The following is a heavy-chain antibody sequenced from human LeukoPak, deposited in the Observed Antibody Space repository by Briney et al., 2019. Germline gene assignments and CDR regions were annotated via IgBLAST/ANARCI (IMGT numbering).Heavy chain of an antibody. CDR3: AKEIWPTVTIPGRTYFDY. Sequence: GGSLRLSCAASALTFSSYGMHWVRQAPGKGLEWVAFIRYDGINKYYADSAEGRISISRDNSKNTLYLQMNSLRAEDTAVYYCAKEIWPTVTIPGRTYFDYWGQGTLVTVSS. CDR2: IRYDGINK. V-gene: IGHV3-30*02. D-gene: IGHD4-17*01. CDR1: ALTFSSYG. J-gene: IGHJ4*02.